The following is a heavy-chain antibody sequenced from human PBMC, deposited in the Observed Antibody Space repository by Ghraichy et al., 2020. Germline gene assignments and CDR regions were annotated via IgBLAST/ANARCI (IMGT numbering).Heavy chain of an antibody. CDR2: IYSGGNT. Sequence: GGSLRLSCAASGFTVSSNYMGWVRQAPGKGLEWVSVIYSGGNTYYADSVKGRFTISGDNSKNTLYLQMNSLRTEDTAVYYCARMGSAMVRGVRSLYFDDWGQGTLVTVSS. CDR1: GFTVSSNY. CDR3: ARMGSAMVRGVRSLYFDD. V-gene: IGHV3-53*01. D-gene: IGHD3-10*01. J-gene: IGHJ4*02.